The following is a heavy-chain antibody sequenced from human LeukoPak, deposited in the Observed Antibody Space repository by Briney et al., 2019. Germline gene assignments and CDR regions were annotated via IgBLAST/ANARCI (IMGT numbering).Heavy chain of an antibody. J-gene: IGHJ4*02. CDR3: AREWQYQFDY. D-gene: IGHD4-11*01. V-gene: IGHV4-39*07. CDR2: IYYSGNT. CDR1: GGSISSNNFY. Sequence: KPSETLSLTCTVSGGSISSNNFYWGWIRQPPGEGLEWIGSIYYSGNTYYNPSLKSRVTISVDTSKNQFSLKLSSVTAADTAVYYCAREWQYQFDYWGQGSLVTVSS.